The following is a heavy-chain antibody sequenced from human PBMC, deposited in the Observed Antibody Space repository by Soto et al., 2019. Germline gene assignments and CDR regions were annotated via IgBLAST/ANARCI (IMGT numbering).Heavy chain of an antibody. CDR3: ARKGVAFDY. Sequence: EVQLVQSGGGLVQPGGSLRLSCAASGFTFSSYSMYWVRQAPGKGLEWISYISTTSSSIYYADSVKGRFTISRDNAKNSLFLQMNSLRDEDTAVYYCARKGVAFDYWGQGALVTVSS. J-gene: IGHJ4*02. D-gene: IGHD3-3*01. CDR1: GFTFSSYS. CDR2: ISTTSSSI. V-gene: IGHV3-48*02.